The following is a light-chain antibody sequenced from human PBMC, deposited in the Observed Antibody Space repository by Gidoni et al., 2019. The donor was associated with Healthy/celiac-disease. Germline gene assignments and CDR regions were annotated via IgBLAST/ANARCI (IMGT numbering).Light chain of an antibody. J-gene: IGKJ4*01. V-gene: IGKV3-20*01. Sequence: EIVLTQSPGTLSLSPVERATLACRASQSISCSYLAWYQQKPGQAPRLLIYGASSRATGIPDRFSGSGSGTDFTLTISRLEPEDFAVYYCQQYGSSLFLTFGGGTKVEIK. CDR1: QSISCSY. CDR3: QQYGSSLFLT. CDR2: GAS.